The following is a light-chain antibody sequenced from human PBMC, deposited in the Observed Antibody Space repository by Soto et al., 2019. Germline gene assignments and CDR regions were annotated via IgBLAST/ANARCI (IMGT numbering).Light chain of an antibody. Sequence: EIVMTQSPATLSVSPGERATLSCRASQSVSTNLAWYQQKPGQSPRLLIYGASTRATGIPARFSGSGSGTEFTLTISSLQSEDFAVYYCQQDNNWPPITFGQGTRLGL. V-gene: IGKV3-15*01. CDR1: QSVSTN. J-gene: IGKJ5*01. CDR2: GAS. CDR3: QQDNNWPPIT.